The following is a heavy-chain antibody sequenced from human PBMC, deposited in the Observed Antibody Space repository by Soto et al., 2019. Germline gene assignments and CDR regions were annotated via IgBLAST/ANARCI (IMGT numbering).Heavy chain of an antibody. V-gene: IGHV4-31*03. Sequence: TLSLTCSVSGSALHSGNYYWSWIRQVPGKGLEWIGHIYVTGAVDYNPSLRDRITISQDTSERQFSLNLRLVTAADTAVYYCARLRIATNNYKWFDHWGQGTLVTVSS. CDR2: IYVTGAV. D-gene: IGHD2-21*01. CDR1: GSALHSGNYY. CDR3: ARLRIATNNYKWFDH. J-gene: IGHJ5*02.